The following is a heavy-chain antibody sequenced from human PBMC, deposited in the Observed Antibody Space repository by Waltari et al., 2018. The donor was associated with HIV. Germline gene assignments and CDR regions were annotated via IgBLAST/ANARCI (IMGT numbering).Heavy chain of an antibody. D-gene: IGHD1-26*01. CDR1: CYTFTSYG. Sequence: ASVKVSCKASCYTFTSYGISWVRQAPGQGLEWMGWISAYKGNTNEAQKLQGRVTMTKDTSKSTSYMGLGRLRSDDTVVYYCAREGWELRGIFPVDYWGQGTLVTVSS. V-gene: IGHV1-18*01. CDR3: AREGWELRGIFPVDY. J-gene: IGHJ4*02. CDR2: ISAYKGNT.